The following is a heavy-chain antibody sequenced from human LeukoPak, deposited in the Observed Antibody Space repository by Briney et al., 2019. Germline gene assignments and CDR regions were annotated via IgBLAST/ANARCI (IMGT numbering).Heavy chain of an antibody. J-gene: IGHJ4*02. CDR3: ARDHPYYDFWSGYYRGYFDY. D-gene: IGHD3-3*01. V-gene: IGHV1-2*02. Sequence: GASVKVSCKASGYTFTGYYMHWVRRAPGQGLEWMGWINPNSGGTNYAQKFQGRVTMTRDTSISTAYMELSRLRSDDTAVYYCARDHPYYDFWSGYYRGYFDYWGQGTLVTVSS. CDR1: GYTFTGYY. CDR2: INPNSGGT.